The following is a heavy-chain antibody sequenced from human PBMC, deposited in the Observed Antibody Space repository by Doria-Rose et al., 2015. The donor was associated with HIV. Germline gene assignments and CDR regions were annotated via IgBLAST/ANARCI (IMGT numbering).Heavy chain of an antibody. CDR1: YSFTSYY. CDR3: ARGIDYGDY. V-gene: IGHV1-46*01. J-gene: IGHJ4*02. Sequence: YSFTSYYMHWVRQAPGQGLEWMGVINPSAGSTSSAQKFQGRVTMTWDTSTSTVYMELSSLRSEDTAVYYCARGIDYGDYWGQGTLVTVSS. CDR2: INPSAGST. D-gene: IGHD4-17*01.